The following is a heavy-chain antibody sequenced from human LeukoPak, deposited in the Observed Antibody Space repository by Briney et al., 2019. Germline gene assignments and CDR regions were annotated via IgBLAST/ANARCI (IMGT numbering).Heavy chain of an antibody. V-gene: IGHV3-21*01. CDR3: ARDNYDSSGYVED. Sequence: GGSLRLSCAASGFTFSSYSMNWVRQAAGKGLEWVSSISSSSSYIYYADSVKGRFTISRDNAKNSLYLQMNSLRAEDTAVYYCARDNYDSSGYVEDWVQGTVVTVTS. CDR2: ISSSSSYI. CDR1: GFTFSSYS. J-gene: IGHJ4*02. D-gene: IGHD3-22*01.